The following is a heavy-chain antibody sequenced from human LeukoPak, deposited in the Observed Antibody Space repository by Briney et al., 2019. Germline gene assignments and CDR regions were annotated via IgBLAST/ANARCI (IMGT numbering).Heavy chain of an antibody. CDR1: GYTFTGYY. CDR3: ARATPAETYYYDSSGYWFDY. V-gene: IGHV1-2*02. Sequence: ASVKVSCKASGYTFTGYYMHWVRQAPGQGLEWMGWINPNSGGTNYAQMFQGRVTMTRDTSISTAYMELSRLRSDDTAVYYCARATPAETYYYDSSGYWFDYWGQGTLVTVSS. J-gene: IGHJ4*02. CDR2: INPNSGGT. D-gene: IGHD3-22*01.